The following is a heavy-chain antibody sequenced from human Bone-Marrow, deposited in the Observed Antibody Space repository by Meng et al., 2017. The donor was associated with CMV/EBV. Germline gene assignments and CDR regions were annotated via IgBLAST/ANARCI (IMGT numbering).Heavy chain of an antibody. J-gene: IGHJ6*02. CDR2: MNPNSGNT. Sequence: ASVKVSCKASGYTFTSYDINWVRQATGQGLEWMGWMNPNSGNTGYAQKFQGRVTMTRNTSISTAYMELSSLRSEDTAVYYCARFGVVVPAAPGGNYYYGMDVWDQGTTVTVSS. CDR1: GYTFTSYD. V-gene: IGHV1-8*01. CDR3: ARFGVVVPAAPGGNYYYGMDV. D-gene: IGHD2-2*01.